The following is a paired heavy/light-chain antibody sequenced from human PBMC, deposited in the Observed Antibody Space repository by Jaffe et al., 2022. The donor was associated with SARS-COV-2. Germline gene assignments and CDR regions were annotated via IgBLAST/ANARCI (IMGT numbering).Light chain of an antibody. Sequence: QSALTQPASVSGSPGQSITISCTGTSSDVGAFNFVSWYQQYPGKAPKLIIFEVSTRPSGVSNRFSGSKSANTASLTISGLQAEDEADYYCSSFTRSSTDVFGSGTRVTVL. V-gene: IGLV2-14*01. CDR1: SSDVGAFNF. J-gene: IGLJ1*01. CDR3: SSFTRSSTDV. CDR2: EVS.
Heavy chain of an antibody. CDR3: ARDLHV. CDR2: INSDGTTA. CDR1: GFTFSAYW. V-gene: IGHV3-74*01. J-gene: IGHJ4*02. Sequence: EVQLVESGGGLVQPGGSLRLSCAASGFTFSAYWMHWVRQAPGKGLVWVSRINSDGTTANYADSVKGRFTISRDNARNTLYLQVNSLRAEDTAVYYCARDLHVWGQGTLVTVSS.